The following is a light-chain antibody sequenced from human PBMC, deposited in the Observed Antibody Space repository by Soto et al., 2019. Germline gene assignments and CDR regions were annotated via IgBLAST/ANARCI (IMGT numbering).Light chain of an antibody. CDR2: GAS. J-gene: IGKJ1*01. CDR3: LQNHNYPRT. V-gene: IGKV1-5*01. Sequence: DVQMTQSPSTLSASIGDRVTITCRASQSISRWLAWYQQKPGKSPKLLISGASRLQSGVPSRFSGSGSGAAFTLTITSLRPEDSATYYCLQNHNYPRTFGQGTKVEI. CDR1: QSISRW.